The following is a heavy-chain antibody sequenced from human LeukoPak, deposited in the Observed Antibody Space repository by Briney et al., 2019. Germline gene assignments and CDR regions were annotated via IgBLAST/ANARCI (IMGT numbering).Heavy chain of an antibody. CDR2: IRYDGSNK. CDR3: AKDGGYRGYYYDSSGSIGSGYFDY. V-gene: IGHV3-30*02. Sequence: GGSLRLSCAASGFTFSSYGMHWVRQAPGKGLEWVAFIRYDGSNKYYADSVKGRFTISRDNSKNTLYLQMNSLRAEDTAVYYCAKDGGYRGYYYDSSGSIGSGYFDYWGQGTLVTVSP. CDR1: GFTFSSYG. D-gene: IGHD3-22*01. J-gene: IGHJ4*02.